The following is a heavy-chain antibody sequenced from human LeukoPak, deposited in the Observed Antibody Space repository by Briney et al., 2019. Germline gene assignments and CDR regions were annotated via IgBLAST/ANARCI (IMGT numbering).Heavy chain of an antibody. CDR3: ARGGIHYYGSGSFIYYMDV. D-gene: IGHD3-10*01. CDR2: INPNSGGT. J-gene: IGHJ6*03. CDR1: GYTFTGYY. V-gene: IGHV1-2*02. Sequence: EASVKVSCKASGYTFTGYYMHWVRQAPGQGLEWMGWINPNSGGTNYAQKFQGRVTMTRDTSISTAYMELSRLRSDDTAVYYCARGGIHYYGSGSFIYYMDVWGKGTTVTISS.